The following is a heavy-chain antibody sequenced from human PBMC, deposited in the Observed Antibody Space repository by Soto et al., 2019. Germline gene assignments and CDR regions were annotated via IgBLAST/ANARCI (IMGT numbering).Heavy chain of an antibody. D-gene: IGHD1-1*01. Sequence: GGSLRLSCAASGFTFSSYSMNWVRQAPGKGLEWVSYISSSSSTIYYADSVKGRFTISRDNAKNSLNLQMDRLRDEDTAAYYCARLEVNWFDPWGQGTLVTVSS. CDR1: GFTFSSYS. CDR3: ARLEVNWFDP. CDR2: ISSSSSTI. V-gene: IGHV3-48*02. J-gene: IGHJ5*02.